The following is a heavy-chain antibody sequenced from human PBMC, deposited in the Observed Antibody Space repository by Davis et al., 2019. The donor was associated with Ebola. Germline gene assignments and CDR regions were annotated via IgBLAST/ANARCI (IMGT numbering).Heavy chain of an antibody. CDR2: VHGGNGNT. Sequence: AASVQVSCKASGFTLTKYAIHWVRQAPGQWLEWMGWVHGGNGNTKYSQRFQDRVTITTDTSASTVYLDLTSLRSEDTAVFYCARASFGYNSGWYADYWGPGSLVTVSS. J-gene: IGHJ4*02. CDR1: GFTLTKYA. D-gene: IGHD6-19*01. CDR3: ARASFGYNSGWYADY. V-gene: IGHV1-3*01.